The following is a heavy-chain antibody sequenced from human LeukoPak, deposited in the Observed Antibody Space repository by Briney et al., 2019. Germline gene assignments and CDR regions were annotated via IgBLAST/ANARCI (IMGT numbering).Heavy chain of an antibody. Sequence: PSETLSLTCTVSGGSISSSSYYWGWIRQPPGKGLEWIGSIYYSGSTYYNPSLKSRVTISVDTSKNQFSLQLNSVTPEDTAVYYCAREESGWYDYYYGMDVWGQGTTATVSS. CDR3: AREESGWYDYYYGMDV. CDR1: GGSISSSSYY. D-gene: IGHD6-19*01. CDR2: IYYSGST. V-gene: IGHV4-39*02. J-gene: IGHJ6*02.